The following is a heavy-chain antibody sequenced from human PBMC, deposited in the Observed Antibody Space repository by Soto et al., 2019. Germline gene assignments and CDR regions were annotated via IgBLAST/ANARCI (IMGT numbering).Heavy chain of an antibody. V-gene: IGHV4-34*01. J-gene: IGHJ2*01. D-gene: IGHD6-25*01. CDR2: INHSGST. CDR1: GGSFSGYY. Sequence: QVQLQQWGAGLLKPSETLSLTYAVYGGSFSGYYWSWIRQPPGKGLEWIGEINHSGSTNYNPSLKSRVTISVDTSKNQFSLKLSSVTAADTAVYYCARGQHSSAPRYFDLWGRGTLVTVSS. CDR3: ARGQHSSAPRYFDL.